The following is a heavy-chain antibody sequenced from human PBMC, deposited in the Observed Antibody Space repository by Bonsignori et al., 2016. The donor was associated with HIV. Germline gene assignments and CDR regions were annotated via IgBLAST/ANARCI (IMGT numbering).Heavy chain of an antibody. CDR1: GGSISSGSYY. V-gene: IGHV4-61*02. J-gene: IGHJ4*02. D-gene: IGHD6-13*01. Sequence: SETLSLTCTVSGGSISSGSYYWSWIRQPAGKGLEWIGRIYTSGSTNYNPSLKSRVTISVDTSKNQFSLKLSSVTAADTAVYYCARGDPGIAAAGTDYWGQGTLVTVSS. CDR2: IYTSGST. CDR3: ARGDPGIAAAGTDY.